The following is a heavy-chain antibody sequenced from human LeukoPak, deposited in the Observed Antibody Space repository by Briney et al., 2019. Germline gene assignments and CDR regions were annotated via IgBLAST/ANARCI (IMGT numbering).Heavy chain of an antibody. CDR1: GFTFSSYA. D-gene: IGHD3-22*01. V-gene: IGHV3-23*01. CDR2: ISGSGGST. J-gene: IGHJ4*02. Sequence: GGSLRLSCAASGFTFSSYAMSWVRQAPGKGLEWVSAISGSGGSTYYADSVKGRFTISRDNSKNTLYLQMSSLRAEDTAVYYCAKDFEITMIVVAWGYYFDYWGQGTLVTVSS. CDR3: AKDFEITMIVVAWGYYFDY.